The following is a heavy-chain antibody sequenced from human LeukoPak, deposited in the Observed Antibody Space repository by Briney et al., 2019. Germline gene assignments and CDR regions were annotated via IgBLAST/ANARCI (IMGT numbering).Heavy chain of an antibody. CDR2: IWNDGSNK. D-gene: IGHD3-16*02. CDR3: ARDIGNYFDF. CDR1: GFTFSAYG. Sequence: PGGSLRLSCAASGFTFSAYGIHWVRQAPGKGLEWVAFIWNDGSNKYYADSVKGRFTISRDNSKNTLYLQMYSLRAEDTAVYYCARDIGNYFDFWGQGTLVTVSS. V-gene: IGHV3-33*01. J-gene: IGHJ4*02.